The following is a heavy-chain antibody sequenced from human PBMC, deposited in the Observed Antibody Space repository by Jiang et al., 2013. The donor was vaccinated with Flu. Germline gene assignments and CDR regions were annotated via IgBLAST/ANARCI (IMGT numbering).Heavy chain of an antibody. J-gene: IGHJ4*02. CDR2: INAGNGNT. Sequence: GAEVKKPGASVKVSCKASGYTFTSYAMHWVRQAPGQRLEWMGWINAGNGNTKYSQKFQGRVTITRDTSASTAYMELSSLRSEDTAVYYCASSFPHYDILTGYGGLTLDYWGQGTLVTVSS. CDR1: GYTFTSYA. CDR3: ASSFPHYDILTGYGGLTLDY. D-gene: IGHD3-9*01. V-gene: IGHV1-3*01.